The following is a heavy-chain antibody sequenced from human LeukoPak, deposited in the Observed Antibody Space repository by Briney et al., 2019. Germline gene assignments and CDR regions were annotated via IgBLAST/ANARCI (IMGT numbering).Heavy chain of an antibody. Sequence: GGSLRLSCAASGFTFSSYGMHWVRQAPGKGLEWVAFIRCDGSNKYYADSVKGRFTISRDNSKNTLYLQMNSLRAEDTAVYYCAPRGYSSSLNYYYYYMDVWGKGTTVTVSS. J-gene: IGHJ6*03. CDR2: IRCDGSNK. CDR3: APRGYSSSLNYYYYYMDV. CDR1: GFTFSSYG. V-gene: IGHV3-30*02. D-gene: IGHD6-13*01.